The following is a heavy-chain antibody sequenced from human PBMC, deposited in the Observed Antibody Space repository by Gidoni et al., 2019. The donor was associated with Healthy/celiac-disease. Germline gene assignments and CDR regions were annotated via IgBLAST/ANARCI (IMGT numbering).Heavy chain of an antibody. J-gene: IGHJ3*02. CDR1: GLTFDDSA. Sequence: EVQLVESGGGLVQPGRSLSLSCAAPGLTFDDSAMHWVRQAPGKGLEWVSGISWNSGSIGYADSVKGRFTISRDNAKNSLYLQMNSLRAEDTALYYCAKSRGEYYDSSEDAFDIWGQGTMVTVSS. CDR2: ISWNSGSI. V-gene: IGHV3-9*01. D-gene: IGHD3-22*01. CDR3: AKSRGEYYDSSEDAFDI.